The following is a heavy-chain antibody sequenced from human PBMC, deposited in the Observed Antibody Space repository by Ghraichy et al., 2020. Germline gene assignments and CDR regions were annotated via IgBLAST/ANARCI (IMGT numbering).Heavy chain of an antibody. CDR1: GFTFSSYG. CDR2: IWHDGVKK. J-gene: IGHJ6*02. Sequence: GGSLRLSCSASGFTFSSYGMHWVRQAPGKGLEWVAVIWHDGVKKYYADSVKGRFTISRDNSMNTLYLQMNSLRAEDTAVYYCAREEPSLYYYYGLDVWGQGTTVTVSS. V-gene: IGHV3-33*01. CDR3: AREEPSLYYYYGLDV.